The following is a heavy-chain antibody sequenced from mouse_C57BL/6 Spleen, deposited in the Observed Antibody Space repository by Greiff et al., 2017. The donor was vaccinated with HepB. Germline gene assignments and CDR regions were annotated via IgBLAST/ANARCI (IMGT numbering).Heavy chain of an antibody. V-gene: IGHV5-9-1*02. Sequence: EVMLVESGEVLVKPGGSLKLSCAASGFTFSSYAMSWVRQTPEKRLEWVAYISSGGDYIYYADTVKGRFTISRDNARNTLYLQMSSLKSEDTAMYYCTGDRDDYDRAWFAYWGQGTLVTVSA. CDR3: TGDRDDYDRAWFAY. J-gene: IGHJ3*01. CDR1: GFTFSSYA. CDR2: ISSGGDYI. D-gene: IGHD2-4*01.